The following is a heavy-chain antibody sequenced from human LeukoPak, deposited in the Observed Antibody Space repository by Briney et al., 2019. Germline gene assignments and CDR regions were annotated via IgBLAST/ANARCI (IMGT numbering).Heavy chain of an antibody. V-gene: IGHV3-21*01. CDR3: ARGGYCSSTSCSFDY. D-gene: IGHD2-2*01. Sequence: GGSLRLSCAASGFTFSSYSMNWVRQAPGKGLEWVSSISSSSSYIYYADSVKGRFTISRDNAKNSLYLQMNSLRAEDTAVYYCARGGYCSSTSCSFDYWGQGTLVTVSS. CDR1: GFTFSSYS. J-gene: IGHJ4*02. CDR2: ISSSSSYI.